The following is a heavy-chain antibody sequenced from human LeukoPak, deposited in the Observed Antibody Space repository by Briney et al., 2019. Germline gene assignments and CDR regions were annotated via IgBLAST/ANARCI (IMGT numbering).Heavy chain of an antibody. CDR1: GGSISSGDYY. CDR2: IYYSGST. D-gene: IGHD5-12*01. V-gene: IGHV4-30-4*02. CDR3: ARDRVGPVAPAFDI. Sequence: SETLSLTCTVSGGSISSGDYYWSWIRQPPGKGLEWIGYIYYSGSTYYNPSLKSRVTISVDTSKNQFSVKLSSVTAADTAVYYCARDRVGPVAPAFDIWGQGTMVTVSS. J-gene: IGHJ3*02.